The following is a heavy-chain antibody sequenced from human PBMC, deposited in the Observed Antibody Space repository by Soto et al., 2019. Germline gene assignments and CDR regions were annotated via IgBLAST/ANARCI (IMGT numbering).Heavy chain of an antibody. CDR3: AKPPRDYYYGMDV. J-gene: IGHJ6*02. Sequence: QVQLVESGGGVVQPGRSLRLSCAASGFTFSSYGMHWVRQAPGKGLEWVAVISYDGSNKYYEDSVKGRFTISRDNSKNTLYLQMNSLRAEDTAVYYCAKPPRDYYYGMDVWGQGTTVTVSS. V-gene: IGHV3-30*18. CDR2: ISYDGSNK. CDR1: GFTFSSYG.